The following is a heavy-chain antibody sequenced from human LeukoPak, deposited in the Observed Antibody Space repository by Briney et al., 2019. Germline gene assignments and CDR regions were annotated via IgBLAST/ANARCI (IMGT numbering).Heavy chain of an antibody. Sequence: GGSLRLSCAASGFTFRDYWMHWIRQAPGKGLVWVSRIKGDGSHTIYADSVKGRFTISRDNAKNTLYLQMNSLRAEDTAVYYCARGGTWIQLWSHFDYWGQGTLVTVSS. J-gene: IGHJ4*02. CDR3: ARGGTWIQLWSHFDY. V-gene: IGHV3-74*01. CDR1: GFTFRDYW. CDR2: IKGDGSHT. D-gene: IGHD5-18*01.